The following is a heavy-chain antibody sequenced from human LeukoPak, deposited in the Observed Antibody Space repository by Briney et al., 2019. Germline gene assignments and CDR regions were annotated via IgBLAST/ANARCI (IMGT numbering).Heavy chain of an antibody. CDR3: ARAQILDCSSTSCYPAYYYYYYMDV. CDR1: GGSISSNSYY. D-gene: IGHD2-2*01. Sequence: PSETLSLTCTVSGGSISSNSYYWGWIRQPPGKGLECFGTIYYTGTTYYNPFLKSRVTISVDTSRNQFSLKLTSVTAADTAVYYCARAQILDCSSTSCYPAYYYYYYMDVWGKGTTVTVSS. CDR2: IYYTGTT. J-gene: IGHJ6*03. V-gene: IGHV4-39*07.